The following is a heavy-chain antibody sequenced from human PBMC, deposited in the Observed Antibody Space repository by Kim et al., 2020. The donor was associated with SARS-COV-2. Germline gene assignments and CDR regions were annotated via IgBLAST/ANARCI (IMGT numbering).Heavy chain of an antibody. CDR2: ISGSGGST. Sequence: GGSLRLSCAASGFTFSSYAMSWVRQAPGKGLEWVSAISGSGGSTYYADSVKGRFTISRDNSKNTLYLQMNSLRAEDTAVYYCAKDRSPDYYDSSGYRSRWGQGTLVTVSS. J-gene: IGHJ4*02. D-gene: IGHD3-22*01. CDR1: GFTFSSYA. V-gene: IGHV3-23*01. CDR3: AKDRSPDYYDSSGYRSR.